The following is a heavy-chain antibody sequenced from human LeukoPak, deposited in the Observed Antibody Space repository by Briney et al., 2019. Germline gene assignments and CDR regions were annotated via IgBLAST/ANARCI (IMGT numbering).Heavy chain of an antibody. V-gene: IGHV4-39*07. Sequence: SETLSLTCTVSGGSISSSSYYWGWIRQPPGKGLEWIGSIYYSGSTYYNPSLKSRVTISVDTSKNQFSLKLSSVTAADTAVYYCARSKRDSSGRLPGYWGQGTLVTVSS. CDR3: ARSKRDSSGRLPGY. J-gene: IGHJ4*02. CDR2: IYYSGST. CDR1: GGSISSSSYY. D-gene: IGHD6-19*01.